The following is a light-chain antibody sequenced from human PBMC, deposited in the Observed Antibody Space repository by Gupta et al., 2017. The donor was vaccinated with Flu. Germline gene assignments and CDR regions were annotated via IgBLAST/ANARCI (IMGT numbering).Light chain of an antibody. V-gene: IGKV1-5*03. Sequence: DSQLPQSPSTLSASVGDRVTITCRASQSITNWLAWYQQQPGKAPKLLIYKTSYLESGVPSRFSGGGSGTEFTLTISSLQPDDFATYYCQHDSPSSWTFGQGTMVEIK. CDR3: QHDSPSSWT. CDR2: KTS. CDR1: QSITNW. J-gene: IGKJ1*01.